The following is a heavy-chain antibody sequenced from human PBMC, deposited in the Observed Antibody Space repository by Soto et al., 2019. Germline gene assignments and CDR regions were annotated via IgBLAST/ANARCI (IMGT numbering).Heavy chain of an antibody. J-gene: IGHJ4*02. D-gene: IGHD6-13*01. V-gene: IGHV2-5*01. Sequence: RQAPGKRLEWVSGIKWNGGGTGYADSLKTRLTITKDTSKNQVVLTMTNMDPVDTATYSCAHIGVSRWFDFWGQGTLVTVSS. CDR2: IKWNGGGT. CDR3: AHIGVSRWFDF.